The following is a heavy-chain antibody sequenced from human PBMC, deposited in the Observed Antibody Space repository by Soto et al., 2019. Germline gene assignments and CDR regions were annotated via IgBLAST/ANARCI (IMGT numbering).Heavy chain of an antibody. J-gene: IGHJ6*02. D-gene: IGHD3-10*01. CDR1: GFTFSSYW. V-gene: IGHV3-74*01. CDR2: INSDGSST. Sequence: PGGSLRLSCAASGFTFSSYWMHWVRQAPGKGLVWVSRINSDGSSTSYADYVKGRFTISRGNAKNTLYLQMNSLRAEDTAVYYCARDIVVRGVIIANYGMDVWGQGTMVTVSS. CDR3: ARDIVVRGVIIANYGMDV.